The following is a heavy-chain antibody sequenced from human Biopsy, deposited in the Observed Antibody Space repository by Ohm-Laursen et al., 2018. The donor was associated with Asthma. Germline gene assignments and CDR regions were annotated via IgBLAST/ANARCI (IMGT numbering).Heavy chain of an antibody. V-gene: IGHV3-21*01. D-gene: IGHD2-2*01. CDR3: ARDGTDMNEAMPKDY. Sequence: SLRLSCAASGFTFSSYSMNRVRQAPGKGLEWVSSMISSSSYIYYADSVKGPFTISRDNAKNSLYLQLNSLRAEDTAVYYCARDGTDMNEAMPKDYWGQGTLVTVSS. CDR2: MISSSSYI. CDR1: GFTFSSYS. J-gene: IGHJ4*02.